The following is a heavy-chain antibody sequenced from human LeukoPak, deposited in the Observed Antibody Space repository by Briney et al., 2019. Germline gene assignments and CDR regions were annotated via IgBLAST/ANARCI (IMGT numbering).Heavy chain of an antibody. D-gene: IGHD2-15*01. Sequence: GGSLRLSCAASGFTFSSYAMSWVRQAPGKGLEWVSAISGSGGSTSYADSVKGRFTISRDNSKNTLYLQMNSLRAEDTAVYYCAKGRCSGASCFIDYWAREPWSPSPQ. CDR3: AKGRCSGASCFIDY. V-gene: IGHV3-23*01. CDR1: GFTFSSYA. CDR2: ISGSGGST. J-gene: IGHJ4*02.